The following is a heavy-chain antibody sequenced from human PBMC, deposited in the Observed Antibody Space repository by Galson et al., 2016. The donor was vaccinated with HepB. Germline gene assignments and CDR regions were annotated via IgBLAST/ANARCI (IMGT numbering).Heavy chain of an antibody. D-gene: IGHD1-14*01. Sequence: SAKVSCKASEDTFSPYDMHWVRQAPGQGLEWMGWINGANGDTTYSQKFQGRVTITRDTSASKAYMELNSLRVEDTAVYYCAGEPGITNGMDVWGQGTTVTVSS. V-gene: IGHV1-3*01. J-gene: IGHJ6*02. CDR1: EDTFSPYD. CDR2: INGANGDT. CDR3: AGEPGITNGMDV.